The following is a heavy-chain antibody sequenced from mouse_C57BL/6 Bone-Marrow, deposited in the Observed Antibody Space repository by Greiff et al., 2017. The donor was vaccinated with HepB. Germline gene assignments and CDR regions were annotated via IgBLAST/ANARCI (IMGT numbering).Heavy chain of an antibody. J-gene: IGHJ3*01. CDR1: GFTFSSYT. CDR2: ISGGGGNT. Sequence: EVHLVESGGGLVKPGGSLKLSCAASGFTFSSYTMSWVRQTPEKRLEWVATISGGGGNTYYPDSVKGRFTISRDNAKNTLYLQMSSLRSEDTALYYCARHGYYYVSGGFAYWGQGTLVTFSA. D-gene: IGHD1-1*01. CDR3: ARHGYYYVSGGFAY. V-gene: IGHV5-9*01.